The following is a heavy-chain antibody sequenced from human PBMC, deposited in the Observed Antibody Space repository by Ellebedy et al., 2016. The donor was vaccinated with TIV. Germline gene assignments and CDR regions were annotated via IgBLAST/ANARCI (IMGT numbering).Heavy chain of an antibody. D-gene: IGHD3-22*01. V-gene: IGHV3-7*01. CDR3: ARVYDSIDY. CDR2: IKHDGSEK. J-gene: IGHJ4*02. Sequence: GESLKISCAASGFTFSSYWMSWVRQAPGKGLEWVANIKHDGSEKYYVDSVKGRFTISSENAKNSLYLQMNSLRDEDTAVYYCARVYDSIDYWGQGTLVTVSS. CDR1: GFTFSSYW.